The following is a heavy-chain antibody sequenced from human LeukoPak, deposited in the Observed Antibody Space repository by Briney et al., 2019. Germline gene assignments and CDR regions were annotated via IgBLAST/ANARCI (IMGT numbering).Heavy chain of an antibody. CDR1: GYTFTSYY. J-gene: IGHJ4*02. V-gene: IGHV1-46*01. Sequence: ASVKVSCKASGYTFTSYYMHWVRQAPGQGLEWMGIINPSGGSTNYAQKFQGRVTITADESTSTAYMELSSLRSEDTAVYYCAREGYYDSSAPFDYWGQGTLVTVSS. CDR2: INPSGGST. CDR3: AREGYYDSSAPFDY. D-gene: IGHD3-22*01.